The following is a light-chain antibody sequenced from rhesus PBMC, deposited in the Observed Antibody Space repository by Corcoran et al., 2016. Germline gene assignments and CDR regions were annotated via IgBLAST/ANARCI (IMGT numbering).Light chain of an antibody. J-gene: IGKJ4*01. CDR1: QGISSW. CDR2: KAS. V-gene: IGKV1-21*01. Sequence: DVQMTQSPSSLSASVGDRVTITCRASQGISSWLAWYQQKPGKTPKLLIDKASSLKSWVPSRFRGSVPGTDFTLTISSLQPEDVATYYCQQYNRVPLTFGGGTKVEIK. CDR3: QQYNRVPLT.